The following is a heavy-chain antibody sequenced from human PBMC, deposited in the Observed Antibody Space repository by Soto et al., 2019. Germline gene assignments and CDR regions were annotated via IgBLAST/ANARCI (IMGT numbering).Heavy chain of an antibody. CDR2: IYHSGST. CDR1: GGSISSSNW. J-gene: IGHJ6*02. Sequence: SETLSLTCAVSGGSISSSNWWSWVRQPPGKGLEWIGEIYHSGSTNYNPSLKSRVTISVDKSKNQFSLKLSSVTAADTAVYYCARTGGATTVDYYYGMDVWGQGTTVTVSS. D-gene: IGHD1-26*01. V-gene: IGHV4-4*02. CDR3: ARTGGATTVDYYYGMDV.